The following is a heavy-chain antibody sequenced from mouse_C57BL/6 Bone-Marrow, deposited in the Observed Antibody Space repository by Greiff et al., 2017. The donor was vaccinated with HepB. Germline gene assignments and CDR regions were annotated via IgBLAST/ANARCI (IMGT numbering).Heavy chain of an antibody. CDR1: GFTFSDYY. CDR2: INCDGSST. D-gene: IGHD1-1*01. CDR3: ARGDYGSSYPYFDY. Sequence: EVKLVESEGGLVQPGSSMTLSCTASGFTFSDYYMAWVRQVPEKGLEWVANINCDGSSTYYLDSLKSRFIISRDNAKNILYLQMSSLKSEDTATYYCARGDYGSSYPYFDYWGQGTTLTVSS. V-gene: IGHV5-16*01. J-gene: IGHJ2*01.